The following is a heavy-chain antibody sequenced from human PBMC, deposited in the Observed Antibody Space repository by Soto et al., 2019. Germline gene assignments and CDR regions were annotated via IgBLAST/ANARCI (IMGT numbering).Heavy chain of an antibody. Sequence: SETLSLTCTASGASISSYFGTWIRQPAGKGLDWIGRSSTSGTTNYNPSLKSRVTMSVDTSKSHFSLNLSSVTAADTAVYYCAREAGPDRWFDPWGQGTLVTVSS. J-gene: IGHJ5*02. CDR1: GASISSYF. CDR3: AREAGPDRWFDP. CDR2: SSTSGTT. V-gene: IGHV4-4*07. D-gene: IGHD6-19*01.